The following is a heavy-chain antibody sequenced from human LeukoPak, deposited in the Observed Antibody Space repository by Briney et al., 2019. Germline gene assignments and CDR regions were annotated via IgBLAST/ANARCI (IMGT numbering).Heavy chain of an antibody. CDR1: GDSVSSNSAA. D-gene: IGHD3-9*01. V-gene: IGHV6-1*01. Sequence: SQTLSLTFAISGDSVSSNSAAWNWIRQSPSRGLEWLGRTYYRSKWYNDYAVSVKSRITINPDTSKNQFSLQLNSVTPEDTAVYYCASRYEVLTGMLADYYYAMDVWGQGTTVTVSS. J-gene: IGHJ6*02. CDR3: ASRYEVLTGMLADYYYAMDV. CDR2: TYYRSKWYN.